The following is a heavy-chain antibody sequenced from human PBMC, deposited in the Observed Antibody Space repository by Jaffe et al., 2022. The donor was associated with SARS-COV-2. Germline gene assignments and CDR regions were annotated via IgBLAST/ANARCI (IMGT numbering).Heavy chain of an antibody. CDR1: GFTFSSYS. Sequence: EVQLVESGGGLVKPGGSLRLSCAASGFTFSSYSMNWVRQAPGKGLEWVSSISSSSSYIYYADSVKGRFTISRDNAKNSLYLQMNSLRAEDTAVYYCARGLAPAETVTGGNYWGQGTLVTVSS. D-gene: IGHD4-17*01. V-gene: IGHV3-21*01. CDR2: ISSSSSYI. J-gene: IGHJ4*02. CDR3: ARGLAPAETVTGGNY.